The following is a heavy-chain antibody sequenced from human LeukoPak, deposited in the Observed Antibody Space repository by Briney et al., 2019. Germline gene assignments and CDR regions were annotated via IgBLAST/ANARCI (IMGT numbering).Heavy chain of an antibody. J-gene: IGHJ6*03. CDR3: ARVPWQPSCSGGSCYYYYYYMDV. Sequence: PSETLSLTCTVAGGSISSGSYYWSWIRQPAGKGLEWIGRIYTSGSTNYNPTLKRRVTISVGTSKNQFPLKLSSVTAADTAVYYCARVPWQPSCSGGSCYYYYYYMDVWGKGTTVTISS. CDR1: GGSISSGSYY. V-gene: IGHV4-61*02. D-gene: IGHD2-15*01. CDR2: IYTSGST.